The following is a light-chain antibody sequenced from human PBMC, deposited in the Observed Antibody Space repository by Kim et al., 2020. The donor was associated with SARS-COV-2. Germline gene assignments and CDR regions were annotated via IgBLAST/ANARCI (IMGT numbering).Light chain of an antibody. Sequence: PEERTTLSSTASQSINTNLPWYQPKRGQAPRLLIYDASSRATNIPVRFSGSGSGTEFTLTISGLQSEDFAVYYCQQYGNWPPITFGQGTRLEIK. CDR2: DAS. CDR3: QQYGNWPPIT. CDR1: QSINTN. J-gene: IGKJ5*01. V-gene: IGKV3-15*01.